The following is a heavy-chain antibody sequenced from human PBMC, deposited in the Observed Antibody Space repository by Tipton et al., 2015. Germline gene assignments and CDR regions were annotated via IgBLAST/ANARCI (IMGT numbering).Heavy chain of an antibody. Sequence: TLSLTCTVSGGSISNYYWNWIRQPPGKGLEWIGYISYSGSPNYNPSLRSRVTISVDAPKTQFSLQLSSITAADTAVYYCARGHYVSGWYSHYFDLWGRGSLVTVSS. CDR1: GGSISNYY. D-gene: IGHD6-19*01. CDR3: ARGHYVSGWYSHYFDL. CDR2: ISYSGSP. J-gene: IGHJ2*01. V-gene: IGHV4-59*12.